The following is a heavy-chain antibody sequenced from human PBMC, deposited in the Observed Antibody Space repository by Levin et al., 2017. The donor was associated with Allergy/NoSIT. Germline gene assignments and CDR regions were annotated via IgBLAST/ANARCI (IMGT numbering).Heavy chain of an antibody. V-gene: IGHV4-39*01. CDR2: IYYSGST. J-gene: IGHJ5*02. CDR3: ASPEKYCSSTSCSP. D-gene: IGHD2-2*01. CDR1: GGSISSSSYY. Sequence: SETLSLTCTVSGGSISSSSYYWGWIRQPPGKGLEWIGSIYYSGSTYYNPSLKSRVTISVDTSKNQFSLKLSSVTAADTAVYYCASPEKYCSSTSCSPWGQGTLVTVSS.